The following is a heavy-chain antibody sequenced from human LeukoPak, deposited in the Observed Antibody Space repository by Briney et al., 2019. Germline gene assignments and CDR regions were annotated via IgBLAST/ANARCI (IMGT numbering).Heavy chain of an antibody. Sequence: GASVKVSCKASGYTFTGYYMHWVRQAPGQGLEWMGWINPNSGGTNYAQKFQGRVTMTRDTSISTAYMELSRLRSDDTAVYYCARGTYCGGDCYSSQDYCYYYGMDVWGQGTTVTVSS. CDR1: GYTFTGYY. CDR2: INPNSGGT. V-gene: IGHV1-2*02. D-gene: IGHD2-21*02. CDR3: ARGTYCGGDCYSSQDYCYYYGMDV. J-gene: IGHJ6*02.